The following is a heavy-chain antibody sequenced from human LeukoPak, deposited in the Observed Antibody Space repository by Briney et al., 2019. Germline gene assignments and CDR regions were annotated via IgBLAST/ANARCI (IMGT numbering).Heavy chain of an antibody. CDR3: PRAHQYSSSFYPLLNFDY. V-gene: IGHV1-2*06. Sequence: ASVKVSCKASGYTFTGYYMHWVRQAPGQGLEWMGRINPNSGGTNYAQKFHGRVTMTSDTSIGTAYMELSMLSPDDPAVYYCPRAHQYSSSFYPLLNFDYWGQGTLVTVSS. D-gene: IGHD6-6*01. CDR2: INPNSGGT. J-gene: IGHJ4*02. CDR1: GYTFTGYY.